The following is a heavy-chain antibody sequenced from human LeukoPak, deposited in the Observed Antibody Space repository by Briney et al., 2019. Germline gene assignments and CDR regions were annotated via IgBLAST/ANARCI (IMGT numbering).Heavy chain of an antibody. J-gene: IGHJ4*02. V-gene: IGHV1-8*01. CDR1: GYRFTNFD. CDR2: MNPDNGNT. D-gene: IGHD6-13*01. CDR3: ARGPRESSSSDY. Sequence: ASVKISCKTSGYRFTNFDINWVRQAPGRGLEWMGCMNPDNGNTGYAQKFQGRVSMSGDTSISTAFMVLSSLRSDDTAVYFCARGPRESSSSDYWGQGTLVSVSS.